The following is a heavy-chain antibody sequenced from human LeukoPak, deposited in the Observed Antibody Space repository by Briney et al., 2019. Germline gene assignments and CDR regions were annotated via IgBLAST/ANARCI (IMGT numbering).Heavy chain of an antibody. Sequence: SETLSLTCTVSGVSITNIDSYWSWSRQAPGKGPEWIGYIYYDGSAYYSSSLKSRVFISVDTSRNQFSLRLTSVTAADTAVYYCARCHVRPGAGEGNWIDPWGQGILVAVSS. D-gene: IGHD6-13*01. CDR3: ARCHVRPGAGEGNWIDP. V-gene: IGHV4-30-4*01. CDR2: IYYDGSA. CDR1: GVSITNIDSY. J-gene: IGHJ5*02.